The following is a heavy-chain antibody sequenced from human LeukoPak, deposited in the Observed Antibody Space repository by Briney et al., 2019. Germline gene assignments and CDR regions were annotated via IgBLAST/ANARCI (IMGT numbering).Heavy chain of an antibody. D-gene: IGHD3-22*01. CDR2: INSDGSRT. CDR3: VRGYYDSSGYYGPYFDY. J-gene: IGHJ4*02. V-gene: IGHV3-74*01. Sequence: GGSLRLSCAASGFPLSNYWMHWVRQVPGRGLVWVGRINSDGSRTSYAGSVKGRVTISRDNAKNTLYLQMNSLRAEDTAIYYCVRGYYDSSGYYGPYFDYWGRGTLVTVSS. CDR1: GFPLSNYW.